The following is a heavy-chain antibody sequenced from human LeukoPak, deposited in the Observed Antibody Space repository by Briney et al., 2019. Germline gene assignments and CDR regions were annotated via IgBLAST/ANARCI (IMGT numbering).Heavy chain of an antibody. CDR1: GDSISLQY. Sequence: PSETLSLTCTVTGDSISLQYWNWIRQPPGKGLEWLGYISSSGNTNYHPSVNSRVTISRDTSKNQLSLRLKSLTAADTAVYYCAGRSPMAAEDYWGKGILVTV. J-gene: IGHJ4*02. CDR3: AGRSPMAAEDY. CDR2: ISSSGNT. V-gene: IGHV4-4*09. D-gene: IGHD6-13*01.